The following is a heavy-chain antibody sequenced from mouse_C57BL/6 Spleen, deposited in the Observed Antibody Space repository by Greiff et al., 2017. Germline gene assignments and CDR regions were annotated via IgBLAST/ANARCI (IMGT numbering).Heavy chain of an antibody. CDR3: ARYYYYGSSPYYFDY. CDR2: IYPGSGST. V-gene: IGHV1-55*01. J-gene: IGHJ2*01. CDR1: GYTFTSYW. Sequence: QVQLQQPGAELVKPGASVKMSCKASGYTFTSYWITWVKQRPGQGLEWIGDIYPGSGSTNSNEKFKSKATLTVDTSASTAYMQLSSLTSEDSAVYYCARYYYYGSSPYYFDYWGQGTTLTVSS. D-gene: IGHD1-1*01.